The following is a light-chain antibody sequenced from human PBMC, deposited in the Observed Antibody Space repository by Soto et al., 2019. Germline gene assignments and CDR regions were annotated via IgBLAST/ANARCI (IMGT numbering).Light chain of an antibody. CDR2: DVS. CDR1: SSDVGGYNY. J-gene: IGLJ2*01. Sequence: QSALTQPASVSGSPGQSITISCTGTSSDVGGYNYVSWYQQHPGKAPKLMIYDVSDRPSGVSNRLSGSKSGNTASLVISGLQAGDEADYYCSSYTSSSTLVVFGGGTKLTVL. CDR3: SSYTSSSTLVV. V-gene: IGLV2-14*03.